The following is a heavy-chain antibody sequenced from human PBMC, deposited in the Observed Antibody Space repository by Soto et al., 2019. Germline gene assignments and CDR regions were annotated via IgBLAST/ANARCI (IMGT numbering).Heavy chain of an antibody. D-gene: IGHD3-9*01. Sequence: PGGSLRLSCAASGFTVNSNYMSWVRQAPVKWLEWVSVIYSDGSTYYADSVKGRFIISRDNSNNTLYFQINSLRAEDTAVYYCATLTKYDILTGFYPCWGQGT. CDR2: IYSDGST. CDR1: GFTVNSNY. J-gene: IGHJ4*02. CDR3: ATLTKYDILTGFYPC. V-gene: IGHV3-66*01.